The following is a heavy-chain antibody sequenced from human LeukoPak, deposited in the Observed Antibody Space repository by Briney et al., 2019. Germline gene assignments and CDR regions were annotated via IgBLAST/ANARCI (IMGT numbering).Heavy chain of an antibody. CDR2: ISGSGSGT. V-gene: IGHV3-23*01. CDR3: AKKGQQTGTDYFDY. CDR1: GFTFSSYA. Sequence: GGSLRLSCAASGFTFSSYAMSWVRQAPGKGLEWVSTISGSGSGTYYADSVKGRFTISRDNSKNTLYLQMNSLRAEDTAVYYCAKKGQQTGTDYFDYWGQGTLVTVS. J-gene: IGHJ4*02. D-gene: IGHD3-9*01.